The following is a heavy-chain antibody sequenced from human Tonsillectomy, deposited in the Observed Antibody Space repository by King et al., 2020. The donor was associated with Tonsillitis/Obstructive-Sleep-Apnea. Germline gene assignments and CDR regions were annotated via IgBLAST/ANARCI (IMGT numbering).Heavy chain of an antibody. Sequence: VQLVESGGGLVKPGGSLRLSCAASGFTFTSYSINWVRQAPGKGLEWVSSISSSSSYIYYADSLKGRFTISRDNAKNSLYLQMNSLRAEDTAVYYCARDSGTVAGNFDYWGQATLVTVSS. CDR3: ARDSGTVAGNFDY. D-gene: IGHD6-19*01. CDR2: ISSSSSYI. V-gene: IGHV3-21*01. J-gene: IGHJ4*02. CDR1: GFTFTSYS.